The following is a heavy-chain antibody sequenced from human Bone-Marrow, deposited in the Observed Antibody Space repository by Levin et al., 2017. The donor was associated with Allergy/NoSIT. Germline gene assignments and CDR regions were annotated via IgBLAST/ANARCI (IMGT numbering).Heavy chain of an antibody. Sequence: PSETLSLTCSVSGGSISNVIYYWGWVRQSPGKGLEWIGTICCGGSTYYNPSLKSRVTMSIDMSNNLFSLSLTSVTAADTALYYCARRSVGTMVLFFFDSWGQGTPVTVSS. CDR1: GGSISNVIYY. V-gene: IGHV4-39*01. CDR3: ARRSVGTMVLFFFDS. CDR2: ICCGGST. J-gene: IGHJ4*02. D-gene: IGHD4/OR15-4a*01.